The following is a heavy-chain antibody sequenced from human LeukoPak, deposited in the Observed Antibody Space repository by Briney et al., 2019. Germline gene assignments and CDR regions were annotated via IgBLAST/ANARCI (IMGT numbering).Heavy chain of an antibody. Sequence: ASVKVSCKASGYTFTSYYMHWVRQAPGQGLEWMGIINPSGGSTSYAQKFQGRVTMTRDTSTSTVYMELSSLRSEDTAVYYCASRYSSGWPRRLYGMGVWGQGTTVTVSS. CDR2: INPSGGST. V-gene: IGHV1-46*01. D-gene: IGHD6-19*01. CDR1: GYTFTSYY. J-gene: IGHJ6*02. CDR3: ASRYSSGWPRRLYGMGV.